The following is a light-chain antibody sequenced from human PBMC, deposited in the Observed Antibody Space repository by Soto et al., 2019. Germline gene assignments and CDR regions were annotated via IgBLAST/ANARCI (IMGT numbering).Light chain of an antibody. CDR2: SAS. CDR1: QSISTY. J-gene: IGKJ1*01. V-gene: IGKV1-39*01. Sequence: DIQMTQSPSSLSASVGDRVTISCRAGQSISTYLNWYQQKPGTAPRLLIYSASSVKTGVPPRFSGSGSWRDFTLTISSLRPEDIATYFCQQSSTSQPCTFGQGTKVEIK. CDR3: QQSSTSQPCT.